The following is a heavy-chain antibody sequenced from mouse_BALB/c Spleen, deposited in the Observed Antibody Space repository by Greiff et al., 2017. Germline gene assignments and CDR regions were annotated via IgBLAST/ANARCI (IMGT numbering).Heavy chain of an antibody. CDR2: IDPYYGGT. V-gene: IGHV1-39*01. CDR3: ARGRKYGNYVGFAY. Sequence: EVKLMESGPELEKPGASVKISCKASGYSFTGYNMNWVKQSNGKSLEWIGNIDPYYGGTSYNQKFKGKATLTVDKSSSTAYMQLKSLTSEDSAVYYCARGRKYGNYVGFAYWGQGTLVTVSA. D-gene: IGHD2-10*02. CDR1: GYSFTGYN. J-gene: IGHJ3*01.